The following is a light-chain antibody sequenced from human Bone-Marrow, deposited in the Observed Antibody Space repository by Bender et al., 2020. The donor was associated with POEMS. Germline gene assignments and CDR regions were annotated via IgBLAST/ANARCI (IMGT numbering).Light chain of an antibody. Sequence: QPVVTQSPSASASLGASVKLTCTLSSGHSTYSIAWHQLQPEKGPRYLMKLNSDGSHSKGDGIPDRFSGSSSGAQRYLTISSLQSEDEADYYCQTWGSGIWVFGAGTKLTVL. CDR1: SGHSTYS. CDR3: QTWGSGIWV. J-gene: IGLJ3*02. V-gene: IGLV4-69*02. CDR2: LNSDGSH.